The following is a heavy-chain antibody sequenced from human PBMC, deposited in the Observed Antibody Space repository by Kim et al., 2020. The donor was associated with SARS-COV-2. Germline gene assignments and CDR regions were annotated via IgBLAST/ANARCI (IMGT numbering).Heavy chain of an antibody. V-gene: IGHV4-61*01. CDR2: IYYSGST. CDR1: GCSVSSGSYY. J-gene: IGHJ4*02. Sequence: SETLSLTCTVSGCSVSSGSYYWSWIRQPPGKGLEWIGYIYYSGSTNYNPSLKSRVTISVDTSKNQFSLKLSSVTAAGTAVYYCARVTGGRITIFGVVIHYFDYWGQGTLVTVSS. D-gene: IGHD3-3*01. CDR3: ARVTGGRITIFGVVIHYFDY.